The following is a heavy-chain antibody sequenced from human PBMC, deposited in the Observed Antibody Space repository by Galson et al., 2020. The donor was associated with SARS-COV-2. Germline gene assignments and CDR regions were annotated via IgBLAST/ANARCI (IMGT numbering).Heavy chain of an antibody. CDR2: ITPIFGTA. CDR3: ARTNYYYSSGYSYYYYMDV. Sequence: ASVKVSCKASGGTFSSYAISWVRQAPGQGLEWMGGITPIFGTANYAQKFQGRVTITTDESTSTAYMELSSLRSEDTAVYYCARTNYYYSSGYSYYYYMDVWGKGTTVTVSS. D-gene: IGHD3-22*01. J-gene: IGHJ6*03. CDR1: GGTFSSYA. V-gene: IGHV1-69*05.